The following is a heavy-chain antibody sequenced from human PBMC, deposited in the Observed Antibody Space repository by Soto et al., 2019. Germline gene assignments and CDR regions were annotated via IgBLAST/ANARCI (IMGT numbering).Heavy chain of an antibody. CDR3: ARVGVAVAGRLGLPLGYYYYYMDV. CDR1: GGSISSYY. CDR2: IYYSGST. Sequence: SETLSLTCTVSGGSISSYYWSWIRQPPGKGLEWIGYIYYSGSTNYNPSLKSRVTISVDTSKNQFSLKLSSVTAADTAVYYCARVGVAVAGRLGLPLGYYYYYMDVWGKGTTVTVSS. V-gene: IGHV4-59*01. J-gene: IGHJ6*03. D-gene: IGHD6-19*01.